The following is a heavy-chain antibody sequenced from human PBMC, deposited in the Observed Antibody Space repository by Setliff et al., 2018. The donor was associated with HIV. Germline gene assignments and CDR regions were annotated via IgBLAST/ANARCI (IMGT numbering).Heavy chain of an antibody. D-gene: IGHD3-10*01. CDR1: GYTFTSYD. J-gene: IGHJ4*02. CDR3: AREGSPIYYFDY. CDR2: ISAYNGNT. V-gene: IGHV1-18*01. Sequence: ASVKVSCKASGYTFTSYDINWVRQATGQGLEWMGWISAYNGNTNYAQKFQGRVTMTRDTSISTAYMEVSSLRSDDTAVYYCAREGSPIYYFDYWSQGTLVTVSS.